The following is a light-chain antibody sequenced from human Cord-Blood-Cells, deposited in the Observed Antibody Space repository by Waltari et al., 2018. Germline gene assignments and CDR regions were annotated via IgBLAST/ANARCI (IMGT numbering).Light chain of an antibody. V-gene: IGLV3-10*01. CDR3: YSTDSSGNHWV. J-gene: IGLJ3*02. Sequence: SYELTQPPSVSVSPGQTARLTCSGDALPKNYAYWYQQKSGQAPVLVIYEDSKRPSGIPERFSGSSSGTMATLTISGAQVEDEADYYCYSTDSSGNHWVFGGGTKLTVL. CDR1: ALPKNY. CDR2: EDS.